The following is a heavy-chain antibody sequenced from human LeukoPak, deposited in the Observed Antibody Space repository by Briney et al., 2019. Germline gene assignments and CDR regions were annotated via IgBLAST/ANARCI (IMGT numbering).Heavy chain of an antibody. Sequence: ASVKVSCKASGYTFTGYYMHWVRQAPGQGLEWMGWINPNSGGTNYARKFQGRVTMTRDTSISTAYMELSRLRSDDTAVYYCARAAQTYYYGSGSSGPYGMDVWGQGTTVTVSS. V-gene: IGHV1-2*02. CDR2: INPNSGGT. J-gene: IGHJ6*02. CDR1: GYTFTGYY. D-gene: IGHD3-10*01. CDR3: ARAAQTYYYGSGSSGPYGMDV.